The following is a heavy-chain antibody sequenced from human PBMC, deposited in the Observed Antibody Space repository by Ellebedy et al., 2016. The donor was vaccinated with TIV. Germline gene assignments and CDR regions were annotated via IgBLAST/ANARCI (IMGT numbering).Heavy chain of an antibody. CDR1: NFGLTEAW. J-gene: IGHJ4*02. CDR2: IISEAAGGTT. D-gene: IGHD1-26*01. CDR3: TTNPGPWGDY. V-gene: IGHV3-15*07. Sequence: GESLKISCAVSNFGLTEAWLNWVRQAPGKGLEWVGPIISEAAGGTTDYAAPVRGRFSISRDDSKNTRYLQMDNLKIEDTAVYYCTTNPGPWGDYWGQGTLVTVSS.